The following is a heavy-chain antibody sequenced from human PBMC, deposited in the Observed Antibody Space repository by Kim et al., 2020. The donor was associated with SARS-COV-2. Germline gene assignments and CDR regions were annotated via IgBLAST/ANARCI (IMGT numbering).Heavy chain of an antibody. CDR2: ISSSSSYI. D-gene: IGHD3-16*01. CDR1: GFTFSSYS. J-gene: IGHJ4*02. CDR3: ASLPLGGTTSLALLDY. Sequence: GGSLRLSCAASGFTFSSYSMNWVRQAPGKGLEWVSSISSSSSYIYYADSVKGRFTISRDNAKNSLYLQMNSLRAEDTAVYYCASLPLGGTTSLALLDYWGQGTLVTVSS. V-gene: IGHV3-21*01.